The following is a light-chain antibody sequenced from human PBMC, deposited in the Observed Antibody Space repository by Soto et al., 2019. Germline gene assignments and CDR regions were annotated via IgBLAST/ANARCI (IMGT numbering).Light chain of an antibody. CDR3: QQYGSSPRT. V-gene: IGKV3-20*01. J-gene: IGKJ1*01. Sequence: DILVTQSPGTLSLSPGERATLSCRASQCVSSSYLAWYQQKPGQAPRLLIYGASSRATGIPDRFSGSGSGTDFTLTISRLEPEDFAVYYCQQYGSSPRTFGQGTKVDIK. CDR2: GAS. CDR1: QCVSSSY.